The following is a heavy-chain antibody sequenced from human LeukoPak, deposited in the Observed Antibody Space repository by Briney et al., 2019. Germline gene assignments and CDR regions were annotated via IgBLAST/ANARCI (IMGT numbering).Heavy chain of an antibody. CDR2: ITGDGRGT. Sequence: GGSLRLSCAASGFTFRNYIMSWVRQTPEKGLEWVSAITGDGRGTNHADSVKGRFTIFRDNSKNTLFLQMNSLRADDTAVYYCAKETSSGNFVTIDCWGQGALVTVSS. J-gene: IGHJ4*02. V-gene: IGHV3-23*01. CDR3: AKETSSGNFVTIDC. D-gene: IGHD1-26*01. CDR1: GFTFRNYI.